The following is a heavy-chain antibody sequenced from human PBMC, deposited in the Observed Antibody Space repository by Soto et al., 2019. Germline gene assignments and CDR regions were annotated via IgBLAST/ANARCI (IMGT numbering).Heavy chain of an antibody. CDR3: AVLSSGWYRNWFDP. D-gene: IGHD6-19*01. CDR2: INHSGST. J-gene: IGHJ5*02. Sequence: SETLSLTCAVYGGSFSGYYWSWIRQPPGKGLEWIGEINHSGSTNYNPSLKSRVTISVDTSKNQFSLKLSSVTAADTAVYYCAVLSSGWYRNWFDPWGQGTLVTSPQ. V-gene: IGHV4-34*01. CDR1: GGSFSGYY.